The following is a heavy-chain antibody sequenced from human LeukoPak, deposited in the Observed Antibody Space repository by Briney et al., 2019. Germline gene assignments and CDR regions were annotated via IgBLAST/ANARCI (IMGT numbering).Heavy chain of an antibody. Sequence: SSETLSLTCAVSGYSISSGNYWGWIRQPPGKGLEWIGSIYHSGSTYYNPSLKSRVTISVDTSKNQFSLKLSSVTAADTAVYYCARQSEDLWGPGTLVTVSS. J-gene: IGHJ5*02. CDR3: ARQSEDL. V-gene: IGHV4-38-2*01. CDR2: IYHSGST. CDR1: GYSISSGNY.